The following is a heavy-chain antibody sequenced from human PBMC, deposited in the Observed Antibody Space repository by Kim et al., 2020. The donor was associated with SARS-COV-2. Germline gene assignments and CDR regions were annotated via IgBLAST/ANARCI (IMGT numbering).Heavy chain of an antibody. CDR1: GFTFSSYG. J-gene: IGHJ4*02. CDR3: AKDRRVIAAAGLDY. CDR2: ISYDGSNK. D-gene: IGHD6-13*01. Sequence: GGSLRLSCAASGFTFSSYGMHWVRQAPGKGLEWVAVISYDGSNKYYADSVKGRFTISRDNSKNTLYLQMNSLRAEDTAVYYCAKDRRVIAAAGLDYWGQGTLVTVSS. V-gene: IGHV3-30*18.